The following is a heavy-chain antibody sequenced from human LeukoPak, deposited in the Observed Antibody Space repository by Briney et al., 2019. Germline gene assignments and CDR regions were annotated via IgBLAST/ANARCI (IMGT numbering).Heavy chain of an antibody. Sequence: PSQTLSLTCTVSGGSISSGGYYWSWIRQHPGKGLEWIGYIYYSGSTYYNPSLKSRVTISVDTSKNQFSLKLSSVTAADTAVYYCARERYFPPGALDYWGQGTLVTVSS. CDR1: GGSISSGGYY. J-gene: IGHJ4*02. CDR2: IYYSGST. D-gene: IGHD3-9*01. CDR3: ARERYFPPGALDY. V-gene: IGHV4-31*03.